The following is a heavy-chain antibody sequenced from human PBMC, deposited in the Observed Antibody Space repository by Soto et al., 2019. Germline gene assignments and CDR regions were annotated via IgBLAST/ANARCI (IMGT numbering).Heavy chain of an antibody. CDR3: ARGPLRSGYYSI. Sequence: PSETLSLTCTVSGGSISSGGYYWSWIRQHPGKGLEWIGYIYYSGSTYYNPSLKSRVTISVDTSKNQFSLKLSSVTAADTAVYYCARGPLRSGYYSIWGQGTLVTVSS. D-gene: IGHD3-3*01. CDR1: GGSISSGGYY. J-gene: IGHJ4*02. V-gene: IGHV4-31*03. CDR2: IYYSGST.